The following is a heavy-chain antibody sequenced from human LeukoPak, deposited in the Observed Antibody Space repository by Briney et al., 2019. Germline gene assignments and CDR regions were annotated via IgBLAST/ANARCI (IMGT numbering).Heavy chain of an antibody. V-gene: IGHV3-23*01. J-gene: IGHJ4*02. Sequence: GGSLRLSCAASGFTFSNYCMSWVRQAPGKGLEWVSTISGTGGTTYYADSVKGRFTISRDNSKNTLFLQFNSLRADDTAVYYCAKGRGTTVTAAANYWGQGTLVTVSS. CDR3: AKGRGTTVTAAANY. D-gene: IGHD4-17*01. CDR2: ISGTGGTT. CDR1: GFTFSNYC.